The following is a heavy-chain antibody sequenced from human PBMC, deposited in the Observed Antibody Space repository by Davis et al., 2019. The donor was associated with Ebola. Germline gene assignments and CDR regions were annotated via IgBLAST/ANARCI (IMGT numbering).Heavy chain of an antibody. CDR2: INAGNGNT. J-gene: IGHJ4*02. CDR1: GYTFTGYY. D-gene: IGHD1-26*01. Sequence: ASVKVSCKASGYTFTGYYMHWVRQAPGQGLEWMGWINAGNGNTKYSQKFQGRVTITRDTSASTAYMELSSLRSEDTAVYYCARDGAYSGSYTFDYWGQGTLVTVSS. V-gene: IGHV1-3*01. CDR3: ARDGAYSGSYTFDY.